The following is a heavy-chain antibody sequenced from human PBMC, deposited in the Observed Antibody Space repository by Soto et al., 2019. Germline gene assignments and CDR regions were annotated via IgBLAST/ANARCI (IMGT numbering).Heavy chain of an antibody. Sequence: QVQLVQSGAEVKKPGASVKVSCKASGYTFTSYGISWVRQAPGQGLEWMGWISAYNGNTNYAQKLQGRVTMTTDTPTSTAYMELRSLRSDDTAGYYCARANGKDYGDYYYYMDVWGKGTTVTVSS. V-gene: IGHV1-18*01. J-gene: IGHJ6*03. D-gene: IGHD4-17*01. CDR2: ISAYNGNT. CDR3: ARANGKDYGDYYYYMDV. CDR1: GYTFTSYG.